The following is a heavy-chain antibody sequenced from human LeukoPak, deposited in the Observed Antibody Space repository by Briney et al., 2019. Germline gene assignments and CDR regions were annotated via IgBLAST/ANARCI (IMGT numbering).Heavy chain of an antibody. CDR2: INPNSGGT. CDR1: GYTFIGYY. D-gene: IGHD3-3*01. J-gene: IGHJ4*02. V-gene: IGHV1-2*02. CDR3: ASSGYDFWSGYHDY. Sequence: GASVKVSCKASGYTFIGYYMHWVRQALGQGLEWMGWINPNSGGTNYAQKFQGRVTMTRDTSISTAYMELSRLRSDDTAVYYCASSGYDFWSGYHDYWGQGTLVTVSS.